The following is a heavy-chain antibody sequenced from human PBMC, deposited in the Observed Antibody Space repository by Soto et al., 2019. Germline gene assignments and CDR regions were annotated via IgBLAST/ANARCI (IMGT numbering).Heavy chain of an antibody. Sequence: PSETLSLTCAVYGGSFSGYYWSWIRQPPGKGLEWIGEINHSGSTNYNPSLKSRVTISVDTSKNQFSLNLSSVTAADTAVYYCARAALSGSYYYYYYYGMDVWGQGTTVTVSS. V-gene: IGHV4-34*01. CDR2: INHSGST. CDR3: ARAALSGSYYYYYYYGMDV. CDR1: GGSFSGYY. D-gene: IGHD1-26*01. J-gene: IGHJ6*02.